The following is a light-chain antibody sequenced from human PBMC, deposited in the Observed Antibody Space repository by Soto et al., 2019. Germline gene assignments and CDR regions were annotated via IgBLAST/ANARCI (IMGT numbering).Light chain of an antibody. V-gene: IGKV1-33*01. Sequence: DIQMTQSASSISASVGDRVTITCQASQDINKNLISYKQTPGNAPKLLIYDASDLETGVPSRFSGSGSGTGFTFTISSLQPEDFETDYCQQYESLPLTFGQGTRLEIK. CDR3: QQYESLPLT. J-gene: IGKJ5*01. CDR1: QDINKN. CDR2: DAS.